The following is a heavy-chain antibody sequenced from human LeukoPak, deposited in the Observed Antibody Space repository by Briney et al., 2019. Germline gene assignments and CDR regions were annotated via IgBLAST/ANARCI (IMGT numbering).Heavy chain of an antibody. CDR1: GYTFTSYD. D-gene: IGHD3-22*01. V-gene: IGHV1-8*03. CDR3: ARIDYYDSSGSPNWFDP. J-gene: IGHJ5*02. Sequence: ASVKVSCKASGYTFTSYDINWVRQATGQGLERMGWMNPNSGNTGYAQKFQGRVTLTRDISISTAYMELSNLQSEDSAVYYCARIDYYDSSGSPNWFDPWGQGTLVTVSS. CDR2: MNPNSGNT.